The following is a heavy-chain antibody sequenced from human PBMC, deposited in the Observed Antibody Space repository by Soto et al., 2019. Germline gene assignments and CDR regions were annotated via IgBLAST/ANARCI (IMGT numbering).Heavy chain of an antibody. J-gene: IGHJ6*02. V-gene: IGHV1-69*01. D-gene: IGHD5-12*01. CDR1: GGTFSSYA. CDR3: ARCLKGDGYNYWYYYYYYGMDV. CDR2: IIPIFGTA. Sequence: QVQLVQSGAEVKKPGSSVKVSCKASGGTFSSYAISWVRQAPGQGLEWMGGIIPIFGTANYAQKFQGRVTSTADESTSTAYMELSSLRSEDTAVYYCARCLKGDGYNYWYYYYYYGMDVWGQGTTVTVSS.